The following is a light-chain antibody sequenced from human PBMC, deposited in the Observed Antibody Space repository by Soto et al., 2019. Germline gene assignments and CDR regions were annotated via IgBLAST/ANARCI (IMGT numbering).Light chain of an antibody. CDR2: DVS. V-gene: IGLV2-11*01. J-gene: IGLJ1*01. Sequence: QSALTQPRSVSGSPGQSVILSCTGTSSDVGGYNYVSWYQQHPGKAPKLLIYDVSKRPSGVPDRFSGSKSGNTASLTISGLHIEDESDYYCCSYAGRYKYVFGTGTKLTVL. CDR3: CSYAGRYKYV. CDR1: SSDVGGYNY.